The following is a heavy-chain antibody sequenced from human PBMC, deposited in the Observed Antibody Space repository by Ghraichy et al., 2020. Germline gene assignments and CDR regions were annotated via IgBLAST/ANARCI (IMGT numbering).Heavy chain of an antibody. D-gene: IGHD2-15*01. CDR1: GFTFSSDS. CDR2: ISSSSSYI. J-gene: IGHJ4*02. Sequence: GGSLRLSCAVSGFTFSSDSMNWVRQAPGKGLEWVSFISSSSSYIYFADSVKGRFTVSRDNAKNSLYLQMNSLRAEDTAMYYCARVSREYCSGGNCYEDCWGQGTLVTVSS. CDR3: ARVSREYCSGGNCYEDC. V-gene: IGHV3-21*01.